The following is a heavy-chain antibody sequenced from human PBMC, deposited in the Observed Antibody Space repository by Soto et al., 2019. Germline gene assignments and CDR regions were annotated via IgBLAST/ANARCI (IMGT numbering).Heavy chain of an antibody. CDR2: VAYDGSKT. J-gene: IGHJ5*01. V-gene: IGHV3-30*03. CDR3: ARWVGGSMYDNSGKYDS. D-gene: IGHD3-22*01. Sequence: QVQLVESGGGVVQTGRSLRLTCAASGFTLSSNGMHWVRQAPGKGLEWVALVAYDGSKTYYGDSVRGRFTISRDNSENTLYLQMNSLRAEDTAVYYCARWVGGSMYDNSGKYDSWGQGTLVTVCS. CDR1: GFTLSSNG.